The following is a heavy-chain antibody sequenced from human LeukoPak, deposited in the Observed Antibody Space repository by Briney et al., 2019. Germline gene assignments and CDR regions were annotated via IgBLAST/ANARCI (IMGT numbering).Heavy chain of an antibody. CDR1: GYSFTSYW. J-gene: IGHJ5*02. Sequence: GESLKISCKGSGYSFTSYWIGWVRQMPGKGLEWMGIIYPGDSDTRYSPSFQGQVTISADKSISTAYLQWSSLKASDTAMYYCARFGPGPPPSGGYPNWFDPWGQGTLVTVSP. V-gene: IGHV5-51*01. D-gene: IGHD2-15*01. CDR2: IYPGDSDT. CDR3: ARFGPGPPPSGGYPNWFDP.